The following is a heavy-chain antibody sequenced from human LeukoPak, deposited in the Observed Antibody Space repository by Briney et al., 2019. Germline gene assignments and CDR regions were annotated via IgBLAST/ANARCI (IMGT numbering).Heavy chain of an antibody. CDR2: ISGSGGST. CDR1: GFTFSSYA. D-gene: IGHD3-10*01. V-gene: IGHV3-23*01. J-gene: IGHJ5*02. Sequence: GALRLSCAASGFTFSSYAMSWVRQAPGKGLEWVSAISGSGGSTYYADSVKGRFTISRDNSKNALYLQMNSLRAEDTAVYYCAKDTTLWFGELPTPNWFDPWGQGTLVTVSS. CDR3: AKDTTLWFGELPTPNWFDP.